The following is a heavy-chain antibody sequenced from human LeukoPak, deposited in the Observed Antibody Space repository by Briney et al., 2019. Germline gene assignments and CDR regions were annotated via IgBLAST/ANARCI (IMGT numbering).Heavy chain of an antibody. CDR3: AKEYDSGGYGANFDY. D-gene: IGHD3-10*01. J-gene: IGHJ4*02. CDR2: VSSDGGTK. Sequence: GGSLRLSCAVAGFSFSDHYMEWVRQAPGKGLEWVAVVSSDGGTKYYADSVKGRFTISRDNSRNTMYLQMNSLRAEDTAVYYCAKEYDSGGYGANFDYWGQGTLVTVSS. V-gene: IGHV3-30*18. CDR1: GFSFSDHY.